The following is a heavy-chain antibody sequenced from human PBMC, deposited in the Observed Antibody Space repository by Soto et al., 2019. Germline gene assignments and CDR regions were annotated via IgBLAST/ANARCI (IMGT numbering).Heavy chain of an antibody. CDR3: AATLDYYDSSGYYYYYYYGMDV. Sequence: GGSLRLSCAASGFTFSSYSMNWVRQAPGKGLEWVSSISSSSSYIYYADSVKGRFTISRDNAKNSLYLQMNSLRAEDTAVYYCAATLDYYDSSGYYYYYYYGMDVWGQGTTVTVSS. V-gene: IGHV3-21*01. CDR1: GFTFSSYS. D-gene: IGHD3-22*01. J-gene: IGHJ6*02. CDR2: ISSSSSYI.